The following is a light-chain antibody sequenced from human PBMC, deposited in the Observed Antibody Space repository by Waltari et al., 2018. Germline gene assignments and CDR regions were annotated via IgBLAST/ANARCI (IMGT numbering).Light chain of an antibody. J-gene: IGLJ2*01. CDR3: SSYAGSDNYVV. CDR2: VVA. CDR1: SSDVGGYNY. Sequence: QSALTQPPSASGPPGQSVTISCTGTSSDVGGYNYVSWFQHHPGKGPKLMIYVVAKRPPGVPARFSGSKSGNTASLTVSGLQAEDEAYYYCSSYAGSDNYVVFGGGTKLTVL. V-gene: IGLV2-8*01.